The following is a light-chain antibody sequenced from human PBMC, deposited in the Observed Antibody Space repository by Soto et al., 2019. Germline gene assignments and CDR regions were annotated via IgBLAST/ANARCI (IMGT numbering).Light chain of an antibody. Sequence: QSVLTQPASVSGTPGQSITISCTGSNSDVGVYDFVSWYQHHPGRAPKLIVSEVSHRPSGVSNRFSGSKSGSTASLTISGLQSEDEADYYCISYTSDDVRYVFGTGTKVTVL. CDR2: EVS. CDR1: NSDVGVYDF. CDR3: ISYTSDDVRYV. J-gene: IGLJ1*01. V-gene: IGLV2-14*01.